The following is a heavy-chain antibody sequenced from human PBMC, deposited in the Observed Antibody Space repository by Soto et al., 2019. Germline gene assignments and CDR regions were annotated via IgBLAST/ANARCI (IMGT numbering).Heavy chain of an antibody. Sequence: PGGSLRLSCAASGFTFSSYAMHWVRQAPGKGLEWVANIKQDGSEKYYVDSVKGRFTISRDNAKNSLYLQMNSLRAEDTAVYYCARDLVRLVPAAIFSPEDYWGQGTLVTVSS. V-gene: IGHV3-7*01. CDR3: ARDLVRLVPAAIFSPEDY. CDR1: GFTFSSYA. J-gene: IGHJ4*02. CDR2: IKQDGSEK. D-gene: IGHD2-2*01.